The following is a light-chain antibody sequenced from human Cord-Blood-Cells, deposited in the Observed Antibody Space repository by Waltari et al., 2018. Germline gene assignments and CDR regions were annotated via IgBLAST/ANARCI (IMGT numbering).Light chain of an antibody. CDR2: AGS. CDR1: QSISSY. CDR3: QQSYSTPWT. J-gene: IGKJ1*01. Sequence: DIQLPQSPSSLSASVGDRVTITCRASQSISSYLNWYQQKPGKAPKLLIYAGSSLQSGVPSRFSGSGSGTDFTLTISSLQPEDFATYYCQQSYSTPWTFGQGTKVEIK. V-gene: IGKV1-39*01.